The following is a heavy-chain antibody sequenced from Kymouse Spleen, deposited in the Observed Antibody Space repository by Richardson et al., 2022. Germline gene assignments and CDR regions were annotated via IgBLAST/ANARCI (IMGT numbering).Heavy chain of an antibody. CDR3: ARGQAAAGPHFDY. V-gene: IGHV4-34*01. J-gene: IGHJ4*02. CDR1: GGSFSGYY. Sequence: QVQLQQWGAGLLKPSETLSLTCAVYGGSFSGYYWSWIRQPPGKGLEWIGEINHSGSTNYNPSLKSRVTISVDTSKNQFSLKLSSVTAADTAVYYCARGQAAAGPHFDYWGQGTLVTVSS. CDR2: INHSGST. D-gene: IGHD6-13*01.